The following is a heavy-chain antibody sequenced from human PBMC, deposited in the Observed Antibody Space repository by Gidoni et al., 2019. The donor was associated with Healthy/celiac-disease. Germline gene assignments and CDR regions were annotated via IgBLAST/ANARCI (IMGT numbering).Heavy chain of an antibody. J-gene: IGHJ3*02. V-gene: IGHV3-33*01. CDR3: ARTRGRAAAGARGAFDI. CDR1: TFSSYG. CDR2: IWYDGSNK. D-gene: IGHD6-13*01. Sequence: TFSSYGMHWVRQAPGKGLEWVAVIWYDGSNKYYADSVKGRFTISRDNSKNTLYLQMNSLRAEDTAVYYCARTRGRAAAGARGAFDIWGQGTMVTVSS.